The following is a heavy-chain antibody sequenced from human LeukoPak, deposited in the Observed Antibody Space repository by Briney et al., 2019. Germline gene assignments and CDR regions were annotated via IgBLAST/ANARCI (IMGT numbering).Heavy chain of an antibody. CDR3: AKDYTSMSGPSPPI. CDR2: MHYDGSII. CDR1: GFTFSSIG. Sequence: GGSLRLSCAATGFTFSSIGMHWVRQAPGRGLEWVAFMHYDGSIIYYAGSVKGRFTISRDNSKSALYLQMNSLSAEDTAVYYCAKDYTSMSGPSPPIWGQGTMVTVSS. D-gene: IGHD5-18*01. V-gene: IGHV3-30*02. J-gene: IGHJ3*02.